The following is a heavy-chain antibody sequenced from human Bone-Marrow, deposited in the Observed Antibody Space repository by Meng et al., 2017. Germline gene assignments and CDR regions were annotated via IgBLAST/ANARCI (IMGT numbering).Heavy chain of an antibody. Sequence: QVQLQQWGAGLLKPSETLSLTCVVSGGSFSDYYWSWIRQPPGKGLEWIGEINHSGSTNYNPSLERRATISVDTSQNNLSLKLSSVTAADSAVYYCARGPTTMAHDFDYWGQGTLVTVS. V-gene: IGHV4-34*01. CDR3: ARGPTTMAHDFDY. J-gene: IGHJ4*02. D-gene: IGHD4-11*01. CDR1: GGSFSDYY. CDR2: INHSGST.